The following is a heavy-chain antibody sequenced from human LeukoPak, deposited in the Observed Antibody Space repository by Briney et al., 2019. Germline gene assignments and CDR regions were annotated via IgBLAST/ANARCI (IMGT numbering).Heavy chain of an antibody. CDR1: GSTFSSYA. D-gene: IGHD2-15*01. Sequence: GRSLRLSCAASGSTFSSYAMHWVRQAPGKGLEWVAVISYDGSNKYYADSVKGRFTISRDNSKNTLYLQMNSLRAEDTAVYYCARDDRYCSGGSCFARSHNFDYWGQGTLVTVSS. CDR2: ISYDGSNK. CDR3: ARDDRYCSGGSCFARSHNFDY. J-gene: IGHJ4*02. V-gene: IGHV3-30*04.